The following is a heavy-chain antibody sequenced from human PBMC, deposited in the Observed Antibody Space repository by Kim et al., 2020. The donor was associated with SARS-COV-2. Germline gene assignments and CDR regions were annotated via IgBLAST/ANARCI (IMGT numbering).Heavy chain of an antibody. J-gene: IGHJ4*02. D-gene: IGHD6-13*01. CDR3: ARLISSWYEGTGRYFDY. Sequence: SETLSLTCTVSGGSISSSSYYWGWIRQPPGKGLEWIGSIYYSGSTYYNPSLKSRVTISVDTSKNQFSLKLSSVTAADTAVYYCARLISSWYEGTGRYFDYWGQGTLVTVSS. CDR2: IYYSGST. V-gene: IGHV4-39*01. CDR1: GGSISSSSYY.